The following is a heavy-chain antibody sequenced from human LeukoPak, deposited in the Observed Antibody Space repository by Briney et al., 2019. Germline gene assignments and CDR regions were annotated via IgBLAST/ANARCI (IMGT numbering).Heavy chain of an antibody. CDR1: GFSLSTRGVG. V-gene: IGHV2-5*01. CDR3: AHSLRVHGGDPFDY. Sequence: SGPTLVHPTQPLTLTCTFSGFSLSTRGVGVGWIRQPPVKALEWLALIYWKDDKRYSPSLKSRLTNTKDTPKNQVVLTMTHMDPVDTATYYCAHSLRVHGGDPFDYWGQGTLVTVSS. J-gene: IGHJ4*02. CDR2: IYWKDDK. D-gene: IGHD2-21*01.